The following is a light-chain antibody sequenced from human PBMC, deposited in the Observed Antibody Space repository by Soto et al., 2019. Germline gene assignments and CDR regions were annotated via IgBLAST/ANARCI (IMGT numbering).Light chain of an antibody. Sequence: QSALTQPAPVSGSPGQSIAISCTGTSGDVGGYDYVSWYQQHPDKAPKLMIYEVTKRPSWVSNRFSGSKSGNTASLTISGLQPEDEPDYYCSSHTSGSTRVFGSGTKLTVL. CDR3: SSHTSGSTRV. CDR1: SGDVGGYDY. V-gene: IGLV2-14*01. J-gene: IGLJ1*01. CDR2: EVT.